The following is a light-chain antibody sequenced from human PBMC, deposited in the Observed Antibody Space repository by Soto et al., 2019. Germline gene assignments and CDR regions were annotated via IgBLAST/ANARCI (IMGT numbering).Light chain of an antibody. CDR3: QQYNSYSIT. CDR2: DVS. Sequence: EIQMTQSPSSLSASLGDRVTITCRASQGIRHYLAWYQQKPGKVPKLLIYDVSSLKSGVPSRFSGSGSGTEFTLTISSLQPDDFATYYCQQYNSYSITFGQGTRLAIK. V-gene: IGKV1-5*01. J-gene: IGKJ5*01. CDR1: QGIRHY.